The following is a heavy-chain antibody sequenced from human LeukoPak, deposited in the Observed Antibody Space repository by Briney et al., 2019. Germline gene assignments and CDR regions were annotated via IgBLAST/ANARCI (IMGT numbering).Heavy chain of an antibody. CDR2: IYYSGST. Sequence: PSETLSLTCTVSGGSISSGGYYWSWIRQHPGKGLEWIGHIYYSGSTYYNPSLKSRVTISVDTSKNQFSLKLSSVTAADTAVYYCARARAYYYGSGNYMDVWGQGTTVTVSS. V-gene: IGHV4-31*03. J-gene: IGHJ6*02. CDR3: ARARAYYYGSGNYMDV. CDR1: GGSISSGGYY. D-gene: IGHD3-10*01.